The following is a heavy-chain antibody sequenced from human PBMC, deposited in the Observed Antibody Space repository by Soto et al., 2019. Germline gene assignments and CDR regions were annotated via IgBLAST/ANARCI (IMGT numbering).Heavy chain of an antibody. CDR3: VRDWSTFWGMDV. J-gene: IGHJ6*02. CDR1: GFTFSTYW. Sequence: AGSLRLSCAASGFTFSTYWMNWVRQAPGKGLEWVANIKQDGSEKYYVDSVKGRFAISRDNAKDSLFLQMNNLRAEDTAVYYCVRDWSTFWGMDVWGQGTTVTVSS. V-gene: IGHV3-7*01. CDR2: IKQDGSEK.